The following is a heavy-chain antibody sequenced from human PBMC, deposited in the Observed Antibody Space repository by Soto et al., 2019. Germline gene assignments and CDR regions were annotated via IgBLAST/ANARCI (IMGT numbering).Heavy chain of an antibody. D-gene: IGHD3-3*01. CDR2: ISGSGGST. CDR1: GFTFSSYA. J-gene: IGHJ4*02. V-gene: IGHV3-23*01. CDR3: AKDLDFWSGYTFDY. Sequence: MRLSCAASGFTFSSYAMSLVRQAPGKGLELVSAISGSGGSTYYADSVKGRFTISRDNSKNTLYLQMNSLRAEDTAVYYCAKDLDFWSGYTFDYWAQATLLHVSS.